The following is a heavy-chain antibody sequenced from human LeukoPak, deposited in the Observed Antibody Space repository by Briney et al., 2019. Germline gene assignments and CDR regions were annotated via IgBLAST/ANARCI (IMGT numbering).Heavy chain of an antibody. CDR1: GGTFSSYA. J-gene: IGHJ4*02. V-gene: IGHV1-69*13. CDR2: IIPIFGTA. Sequence: ASVKVSCKASGGTFSSYAISWVRQAPGQGLEWMGGIIPIFGTANYAQKFQGRVTITADESTSTAYMELSSLRSEDTAVYYCARAQNYDSSGYYWDFDYWGQGSLVTVSS. CDR3: ARAQNYDSSGYYWDFDY. D-gene: IGHD3-22*01.